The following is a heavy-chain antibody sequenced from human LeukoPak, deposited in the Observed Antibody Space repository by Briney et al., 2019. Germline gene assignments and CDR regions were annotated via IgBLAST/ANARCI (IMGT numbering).Heavy chain of an antibody. CDR2: ISYDGSNK. V-gene: IGHV3-30*03. CDR3: ARGGWFGEFNLNYYYYYMDV. J-gene: IGHJ6*03. CDR1: GFTFSSYG. D-gene: IGHD3-10*01. Sequence: PGGSLRLSCAASGFTFSSYGMHWVRQAPGKGLEWVAVISYDGSNKYYADSVKGRFTISRDNSKNTLYLQMNSLRAEDTAVYYCARGGWFGEFNLNYYYYYMDVWGKGTTVTISS.